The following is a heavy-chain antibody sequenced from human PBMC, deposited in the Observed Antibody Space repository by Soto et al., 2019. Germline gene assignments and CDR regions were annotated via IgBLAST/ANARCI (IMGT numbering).Heavy chain of an antibody. J-gene: IGHJ6*02. CDR1: GFTFSSYA. D-gene: IGHD6-13*01. V-gene: IGHV3-30-3*01. CDR3: ARGIAAAGRGDYYYGMDV. CDR2: ISYDGSNK. Sequence: QVQLVESGGGVVQPGRSLRLSCAASGFTFSSYAMHWVRQAPGKGLEWVAVISYDGSNKYYADSVKGRFTISRDNSKNTLYLQMNSLRAEDTAVYYCARGIAAAGRGDYYYGMDVWGQGTTVTGSS.